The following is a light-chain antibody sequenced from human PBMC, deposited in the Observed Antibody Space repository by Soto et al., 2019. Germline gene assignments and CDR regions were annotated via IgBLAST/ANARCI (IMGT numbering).Light chain of an antibody. Sequence: QLVLTQSSSASASLGSSVKLTCTLRSGHSSYIIAWHQQQAGKAPRYLMKVEGSGSYKKGNEVPDRFSGSSSGADRYLTISNLQCEEEADYYCETWDSNTRVFGGGPKRTVL. CDR1: SGHSSYI. J-gene: IGLJ3*02. CDR3: ETWDSNTRV. CDR2: VEGSGSY. V-gene: IGLV4-60*02.